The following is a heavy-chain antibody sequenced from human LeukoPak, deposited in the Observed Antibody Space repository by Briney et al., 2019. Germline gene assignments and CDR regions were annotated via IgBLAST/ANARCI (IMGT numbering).Heavy chain of an antibody. J-gene: IGHJ6*02. CDR1: GFTFDDYA. Sequence: GRSLRLSCAASGFTFDDYAMHWVRQAPGKGLEWVSGISWNSGSIGYADSVKGRFTISRDNAQNSLYLQMNSLRAEDTALYYCAKESGSGFLCPTYGMDVWGQGTTVTVSS. V-gene: IGHV3-9*01. CDR2: ISWNSGSI. CDR3: AKESGSGFLCPTYGMDV. D-gene: IGHD3-22*01.